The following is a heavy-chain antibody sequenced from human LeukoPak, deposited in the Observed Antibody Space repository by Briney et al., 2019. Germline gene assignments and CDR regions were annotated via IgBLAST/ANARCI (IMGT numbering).Heavy chain of an antibody. D-gene: IGHD4/OR15-4a*01. V-gene: IGHV3-23*01. J-gene: IGHJ4*02. Sequence: GGSLKLSCAASGFTFSSYFMSWVRQAPGQGLEWVSAISGSGGSTYYADSVKGRVTVSRDTSKSTVYLQMNSLRAEDTAVYYCAKDAKYVFFAYWGQGTLVTVSS. CDR3: AKDAKYVFFAY. CDR1: GFTFSSYF. CDR2: ISGSGGST.